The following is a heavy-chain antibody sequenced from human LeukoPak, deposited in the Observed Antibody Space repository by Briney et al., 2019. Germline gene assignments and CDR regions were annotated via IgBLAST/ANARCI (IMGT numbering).Heavy chain of an antibody. CDR3: ARGSDIAVTGGISFDY. J-gene: IGHJ4*02. D-gene: IGHD6-19*01. V-gene: IGHV1-2*02. Sequence: ASVKVSCKAPGYTFTGYYMHWVRQAPGQGLEWMGWINPNSDSTNYAQNFQGRVTMTRDTSISTGYMDVSSLTSDDTAVYYCARGSDIAVTGGISFDYWGQGTLVTVSS. CDR1: GYTFTGYY. CDR2: INPNSDST.